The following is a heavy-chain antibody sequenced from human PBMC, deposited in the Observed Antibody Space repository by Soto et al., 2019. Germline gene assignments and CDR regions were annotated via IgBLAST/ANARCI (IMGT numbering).Heavy chain of an antibody. V-gene: IGHV3-23*01. J-gene: IGHJ6*02. CDR1: GFKFSTFA. CDR3: AKEFDTSGYYSYYYAMDV. D-gene: IGHD3-22*01. CDR2: LGDSVTKT. Sequence: WGSLRLSCAASGFKFSTFAMSWVRQAPGKGLEWVSSLGDSVTKTYYAASVRGRFIITRDNSKNTVDLQMNSLRAEDTAVYYCAKEFDTSGYYSYYYAMDVWGQGTTVTVSS.